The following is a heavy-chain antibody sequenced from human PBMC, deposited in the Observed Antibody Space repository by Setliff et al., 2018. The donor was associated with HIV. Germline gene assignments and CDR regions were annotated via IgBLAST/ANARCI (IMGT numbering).Heavy chain of an antibody. CDR2: FCPSDSYS. V-gene: IGHV5-51*01. J-gene: IGHJ3*02. CDR3: ARLGSGVQQKSAFDI. CDR1: GYSFNTYW. Sequence: GESLKISCKGSGYSFNTYWIGWVRQMPGKGLEWMGVFCPSDSYSAYSPSFQGQITFSADKSISTAYLQTRSLKASDTAMYYCARLGSGVQQKSAFDIWGQGAMVTVSS. D-gene: IGHD1-26*01.